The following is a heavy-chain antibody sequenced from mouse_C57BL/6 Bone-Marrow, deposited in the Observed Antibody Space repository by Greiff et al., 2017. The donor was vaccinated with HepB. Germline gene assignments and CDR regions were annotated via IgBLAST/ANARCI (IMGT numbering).Heavy chain of an antibody. CDR3: ARHRLYDGYYYGAMDY. D-gene: IGHD2-3*01. CDR1: GYTFTEYT. V-gene: IGHV1-62-2*01. CDR2: FYPGSGSI. Sequence: QVQLKESGAELVKPGASVKLSCKASGYTFTEYTIHWVKQRSGQGLEWIGWFYPGSGSIKYNEKFKDKATLTADKSSSTVYMELSRLTSEDSAVYFCARHRLYDGYYYGAMDYWGQGTSVTVSS. J-gene: IGHJ4*01.